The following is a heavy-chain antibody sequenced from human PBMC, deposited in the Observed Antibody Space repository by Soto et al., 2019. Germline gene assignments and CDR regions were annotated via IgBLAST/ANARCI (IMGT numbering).Heavy chain of an antibody. CDR2: IIPIFAIT. CDR3: AREDRRRETGLVTAAIDGMDV. V-gene: IGHV1-69*08. CDR1: GGTFSRYS. J-gene: IGHJ6*02. D-gene: IGHD2-2*01. Sequence: QVQLVQSGAEVKKPGSSVKVSCKASGGTFSRYSITWVRQAPGHGLEWIGRIIPIFAITSYAQKFQGRVTITVDETRSTAYMERSRLGSVDPAVYYCAREDRRRETGLVTAAIDGMDVWGQGTTVTVSS.